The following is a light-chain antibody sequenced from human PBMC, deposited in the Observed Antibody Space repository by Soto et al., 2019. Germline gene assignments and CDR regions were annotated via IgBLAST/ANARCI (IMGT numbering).Light chain of an antibody. CDR2: DAS. Sequence: DIQVTQSPSTLSASVGDRVTITCRASQSISSWLAWYQQKPGKAPKLPIYDASSLESGVPSRFSGSGSGTEFTLTISSLQPDDFATYYCQHYNSYSEAFGQGTKVDIK. V-gene: IGKV1-5*01. CDR3: QHYNSYSEA. J-gene: IGKJ1*01. CDR1: QSISSW.